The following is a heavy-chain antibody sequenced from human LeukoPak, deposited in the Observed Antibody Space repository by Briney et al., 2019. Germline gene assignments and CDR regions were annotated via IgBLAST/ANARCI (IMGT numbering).Heavy chain of an antibody. CDR3: ARGPPYGSGKFGPFDY. CDR1: GYTFTSYG. V-gene: IGHV1-18*01. CDR2: ISAYNGNT. J-gene: IGHJ4*02. Sequence: GASVKVSCKASGYTFTSYGISWVRQAPGQGLEGMGWISAYNGNTNYAQKLQGRVTMTTDTSTSTAYMALRSLRSDDTAVYYCARGPPYGSGKFGPFDYWGQGSLVTVSS. D-gene: IGHD3-10*01.